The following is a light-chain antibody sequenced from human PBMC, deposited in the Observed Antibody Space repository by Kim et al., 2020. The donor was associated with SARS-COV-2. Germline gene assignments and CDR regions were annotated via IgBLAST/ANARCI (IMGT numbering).Light chain of an antibody. J-gene: IGKJ1*01. Sequence: SPGERATLSCRASQSVTSSYLAWYQQKPGQAPRLLIYGASSRATGIPDRFSGSGSGTDFILTISRLEPEDFAVYYCQQYDSIPRTFGQGTKVDIK. CDR2: GAS. V-gene: IGKV3-20*01. CDR3: QQYDSIPRT. CDR1: QSVTSSY.